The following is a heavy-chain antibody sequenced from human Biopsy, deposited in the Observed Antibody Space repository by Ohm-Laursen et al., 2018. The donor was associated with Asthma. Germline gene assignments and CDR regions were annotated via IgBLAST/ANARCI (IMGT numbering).Heavy chain of an antibody. J-gene: IGHJ5*02. CDR1: GFTFSSYA. CDR2: ILSDGGEP. V-gene: IGHV3-33*08. CDR3: ASESYLRGFGHTLDL. Sequence: SLRLSCAASGFTFSSYALSWVRQAPGKGLEWVAFILSDGGEPSYAYSVKGRFSISRDNSKSTVYLQMNSLRAGDTAVYYCASESYLRGFGHTLDLWGQGTQVTFS. D-gene: IGHD5-12*01.